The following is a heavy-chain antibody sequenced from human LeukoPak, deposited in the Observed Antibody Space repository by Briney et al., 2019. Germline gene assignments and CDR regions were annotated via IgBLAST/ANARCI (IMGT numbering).Heavy chain of an antibody. Sequence: GGSLRLSCAASGFTFSSYSMNWVRQAPGKGLEWVSSISSSSSYIYYADSVEGRFTISRDNAKNSLYLQMNSLRAEDTAVYFCARDGTYCSSTSCYVAYWGQGTLVTVSS. CDR3: ARDGTYCSSTSCYVAY. CDR2: ISSSSSYI. V-gene: IGHV3-21*01. J-gene: IGHJ4*02. CDR1: GFTFSSYS. D-gene: IGHD2-2*01.